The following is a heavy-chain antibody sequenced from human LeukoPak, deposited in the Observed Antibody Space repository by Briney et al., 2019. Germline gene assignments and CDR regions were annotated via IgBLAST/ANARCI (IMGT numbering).Heavy chain of an antibody. CDR1: GYTFTSYD. CDR3: AREGPISYYDFWSGYYPAWFDP. V-gene: IGHV1-8*01. J-gene: IGHJ5*02. D-gene: IGHD3-3*01. CDR2: MNPNSGNT. Sequence: ASVKVSCKASGYTFTSYDIKWVRQATGQGLEWMGWMNPNSGNTGYAQKFQGRVTMTTDTSTSTAYMELRSLRSDDTAVYYCAREGPISYYDFWSGYYPAWFDPWGQGTLVTVSS.